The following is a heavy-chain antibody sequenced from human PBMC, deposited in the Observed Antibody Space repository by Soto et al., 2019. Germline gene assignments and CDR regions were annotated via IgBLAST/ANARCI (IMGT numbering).Heavy chain of an antibody. CDR3: AGVGRYCSSTSCWYNWLDP. D-gene: IGHD2-2*01. CDR1: GGSISSYY. J-gene: IGHJ5*02. V-gene: IGHV4-59*01. Sequence: KPSETLSLTCTVSGGSISSYYWSWIRQPPGKGLEWIGYIYYSGSTNYNPSLKSRVTISVDTSKNQFSLKLSSVTAADTAVYYCAGVGRYCSSTSCWYNWLDPWGQGTLLTVSS. CDR2: IYYSGST.